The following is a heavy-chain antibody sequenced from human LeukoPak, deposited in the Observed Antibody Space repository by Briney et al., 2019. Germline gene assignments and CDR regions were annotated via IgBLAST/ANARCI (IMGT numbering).Heavy chain of an antibody. D-gene: IGHD1/OR15-1a*01. J-gene: IGHJ4*02. Sequence: GGSLRLSCAASGFTFSSYGMHWVRQAPGKGLEWVAFIRYDGSNKCYADSVKGRFTISRDNSKNTLYLQMNSLRAEDTAVYYCAKLAGITDAHDYWGQGTLVTVSS. V-gene: IGHV3-30*02. CDR3: AKLAGITDAHDY. CDR1: GFTFSSYG. CDR2: IRYDGSNK.